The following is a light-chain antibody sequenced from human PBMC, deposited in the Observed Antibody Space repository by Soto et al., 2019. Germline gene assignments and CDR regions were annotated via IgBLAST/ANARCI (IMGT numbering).Light chain of an antibody. Sequence: QSVLTQSSSASASLGSSVKLTCTLSSGHSSYIIAWHQQQPGKAPRYLMKLEGSGSYNKGSGVPDRFSGSSSGADRYLTISILQFEDEADYYCETWDSNNWVFGGGTKLTVL. CDR2: LEGSGSY. V-gene: IGLV4-60*02. CDR1: SGHSSYI. CDR3: ETWDSNNWV. J-gene: IGLJ3*02.